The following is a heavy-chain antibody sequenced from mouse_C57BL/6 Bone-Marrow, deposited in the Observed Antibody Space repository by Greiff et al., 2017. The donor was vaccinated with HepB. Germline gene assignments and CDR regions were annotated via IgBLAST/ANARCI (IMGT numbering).Heavy chain of an antibody. J-gene: IGHJ2*01. CDR3: ARPSYYDYDGDYFDY. V-gene: IGHV1-19*01. CDR2: INPYNGGT. CDR1: GYTFTDYY. Sequence: VQLQQSGPVLVKPGASVKMSCKASGYTFTDYYMNWVKQSHGKSLEWIGVINPYNGGTSYNQKFKGKATLTVDKSSSTAYMELNSLTSEDSAVYYCARPSYYDYDGDYFDYWGQGTTLTVSS. D-gene: IGHD2-4*01.